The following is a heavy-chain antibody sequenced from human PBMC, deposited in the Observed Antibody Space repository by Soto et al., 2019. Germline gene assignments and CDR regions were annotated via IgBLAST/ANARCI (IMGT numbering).Heavy chain of an antibody. J-gene: IGHJ5*02. D-gene: IGHD2-2*02. CDR3: ASMLGYCSSTSCYRQFAP. CDR2: IYYSGST. Sequence: SETLSVTRSVCGESAVRSSYYRSWIRPPPGKGLEWIGYIYYSGSTKYNPSLKSRVTISVDTSKNQFSLKLSSVTAADTAVYYCASMLGYCSSTSCYRQFAPWGQGTLVTVS. CDR1: GESAVRSSYY. V-gene: IGHV4-61*01.